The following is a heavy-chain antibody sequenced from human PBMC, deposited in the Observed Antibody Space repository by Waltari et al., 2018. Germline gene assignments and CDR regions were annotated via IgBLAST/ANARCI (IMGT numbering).Heavy chain of an antibody. CDR3: ARNLSMTTVTTHGRRPGDWFDP. Sequence: QVQLQESGPGLVKPSETLSLTCAVSGYSISSGYYWGWIRQPPGKGLEWIGSIYHSGRTCYNPCLKNRVTHSVDTSKNQCSLKLSSVTAAGTAVYYCARNLSMTTVTTHGRRPGDWFDPWGQGTLVTVSS. J-gene: IGHJ5*02. V-gene: IGHV4-38-2*01. D-gene: IGHD4-17*01. CDR1: GYSISSGYY. CDR2: IYHSGRT.